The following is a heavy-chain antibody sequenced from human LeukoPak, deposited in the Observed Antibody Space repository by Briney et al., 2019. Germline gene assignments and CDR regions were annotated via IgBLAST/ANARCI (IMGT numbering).Heavy chain of an antibody. CDR2: IFWDDDK. V-gene: IGHV2-5*02. Sequence: KESGPTLVKPTQTLTLTCTFSGLSLSTSGVGVSWSRQPPGKALECLALIFWDDDKRYSPSLKSRLTITKDTSKNQVVLTMTNMDPVDTATYYRAHGKDPVTPFDYWGQGTLVTVSS. CDR1: GLSLSTSGVG. D-gene: IGHD3-16*01. CDR3: AHGKDPVTPFDY. J-gene: IGHJ4*02.